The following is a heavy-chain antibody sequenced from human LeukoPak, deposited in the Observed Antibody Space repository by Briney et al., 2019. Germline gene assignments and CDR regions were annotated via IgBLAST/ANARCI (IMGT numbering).Heavy chain of an antibody. D-gene: IGHD3-16*01. Sequence: GASVKVSCKASGYTFTSYGISWVRQAPGQGLEWMGWISAYNGNTNYAQKLQGRVTMTTDTSTSTAYMELRSLRPDDTAVYYCARVSRGTRAEYFQHWGQGTLVTVSS. CDR2: ISAYNGNT. CDR3: ARVSRGTRAEYFQH. V-gene: IGHV1-18*01. CDR1: GYTFTSYG. J-gene: IGHJ1*01.